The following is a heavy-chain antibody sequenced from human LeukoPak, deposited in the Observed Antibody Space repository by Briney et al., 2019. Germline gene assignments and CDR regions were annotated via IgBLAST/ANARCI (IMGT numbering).Heavy chain of an antibody. CDR1: GGSISSYY. CDR3: ARFGLVGYYDSSGTDAFDI. CDR2: IYYSGST. J-gene: IGHJ3*02. V-gene: IGHV4-59*08. D-gene: IGHD3-22*01. Sequence: PSETLSLTCTVSGGSISSYYWSWLRQPPGKGLEWIGYIYYSGSTNYNPSLKSRVTISVDTSKNQFSLKLSSVTAADTAVYYCARFGLVGYYDSSGTDAFDIWGQGTMVTVSS.